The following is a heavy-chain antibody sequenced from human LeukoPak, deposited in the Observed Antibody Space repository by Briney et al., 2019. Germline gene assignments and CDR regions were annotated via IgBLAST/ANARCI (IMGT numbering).Heavy chain of an antibody. Sequence: PGGSLRLSCAGSGFTLSTYAMNWVRQAPGKGLEWVSYINSGSTTTHYADSVKGRFTISRDNAKNSLYLQMNSLRDEDTAVYYCAKDRAIFGVAPTYFDYWGQGTLVTVSS. J-gene: IGHJ4*02. CDR3: AKDRAIFGVAPTYFDY. CDR1: GFTLSTYA. D-gene: IGHD3-3*01. V-gene: IGHV3-48*02. CDR2: INSGSTTT.